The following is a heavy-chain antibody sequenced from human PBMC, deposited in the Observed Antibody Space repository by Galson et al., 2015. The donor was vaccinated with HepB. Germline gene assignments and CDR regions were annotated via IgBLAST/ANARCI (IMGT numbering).Heavy chain of an antibody. CDR3: AKDGGRGYTYGLNWFDP. Sequence: SLRLSCAASGFTFSSYGMHWVRQAPGKGLEWVAVVSYDGSNKYYADSVKGRFTISRDNSKNTLYLQMNSLRAEDTAIYYCAKDGGRGYTYGLNWFDPWGQGTLSPSPQ. CDR1: GFTFSSYG. V-gene: IGHV3-30*18. J-gene: IGHJ5*02. D-gene: IGHD5-18*01. CDR2: VSYDGSNK.